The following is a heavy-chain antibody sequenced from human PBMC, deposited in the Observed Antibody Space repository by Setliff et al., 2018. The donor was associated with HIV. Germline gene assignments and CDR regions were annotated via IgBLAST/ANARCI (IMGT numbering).Heavy chain of an antibody. CDR2: INHSGST. D-gene: IGHD1-1*01. CDR3: ARVIGWNDAGDY. J-gene: IGHJ4*02. Sequence: PSETLSLTCAVYGGSFSGHYWSWIRQPPGKGLEWIGEINHSGSTNYNPSLKSRVTISVDTSKNQFSLKLSFVTAADTAVYYCARVIGWNDAGDYRGRGTLVTVSS. CDR1: GGSFSGHY. V-gene: IGHV4-34*01.